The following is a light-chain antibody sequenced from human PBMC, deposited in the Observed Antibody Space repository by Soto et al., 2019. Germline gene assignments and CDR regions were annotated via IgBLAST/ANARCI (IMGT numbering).Light chain of an antibody. V-gene: IGKV1-5*03. Sequence: DIQMTQSPSTLSASVGDRVTITCRASQSISSWLVWYQQKPGKAPKLLIYKASSLGSGVTSRFSGSGSGTEFTLTISSLQPDDFSTYYCQHYNSYPWTFGQGTKVEIK. CDR1: QSISSW. J-gene: IGKJ1*01. CDR2: KAS. CDR3: QHYNSYPWT.